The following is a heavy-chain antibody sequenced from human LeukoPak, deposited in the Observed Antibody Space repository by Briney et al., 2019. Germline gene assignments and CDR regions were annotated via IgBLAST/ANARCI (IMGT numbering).Heavy chain of an antibody. CDR1: GFTFSSYA. Sequence: SGGSLRLSCAASGFTFSSYAMSWVRQAPGKGLEWVSAISGRGGTTYYADSVKGRFTISRDNSKNTLYLQMNSLRAEDTAVYYCAKDSSGYPFHYWGQGTLVTVSS. D-gene: IGHD3-22*01. CDR3: AKDSSGYPFHY. J-gene: IGHJ4*02. V-gene: IGHV3-23*01. CDR2: ISGRGGTT.